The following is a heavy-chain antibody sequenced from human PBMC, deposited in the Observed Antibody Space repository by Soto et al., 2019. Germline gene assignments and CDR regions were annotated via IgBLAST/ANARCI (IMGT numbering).Heavy chain of an antibody. J-gene: IGHJ3*02. D-gene: IGHD2-21*02. CDR1: GGSVSSGSYY. CDR3: ARAGPLIVVVTADAFDI. CDR2: FYYSGST. V-gene: IGHV4-61*01. Sequence: PSETLSLTCTVSGGSVSSGSYYWSWIRQPPGKGLEWIGYFYYSGSTNYNPSLKSRVTISVDTSKNQFSLKLSSVTAADAAVYYCARAGPLIVVVTADAFDIWGQGTMVTVSS.